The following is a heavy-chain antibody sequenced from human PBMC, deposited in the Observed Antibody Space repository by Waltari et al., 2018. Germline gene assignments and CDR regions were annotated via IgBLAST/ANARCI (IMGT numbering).Heavy chain of an antibody. CDR3: ARSYTLVVVPAATGWFDP. CDR1: GGSFSGYY. V-gene: IGHV4-34*01. D-gene: IGHD2-2*01. J-gene: IGHJ5*02. Sequence: QVQLQQWGAGLLKPSETLSLTCAVYGGSFSGYYWSWIRQPPGKGLEWIGEINHSGSTNYNPSLKSRVTISVDTSKNQFSLKLSSVTAADTAVYYCARSYTLVVVPAATGWFDPWGQGTLVTVSS. CDR2: INHSGST.